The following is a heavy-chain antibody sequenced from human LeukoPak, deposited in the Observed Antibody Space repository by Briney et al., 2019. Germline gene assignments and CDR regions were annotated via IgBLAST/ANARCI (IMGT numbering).Heavy chain of an antibody. Sequence: SGTLSLTCTVSGGSISSYYWSWIRQPAGKGLEWIGRIYTSGSTNYNPSLKSRVTMSVDTSKNQFSLKLSSVTAADTAVYYCARDSSAYCSSTSCYTGYYYGMDAWGQGTTVTVSS. J-gene: IGHJ6*02. CDR1: GGSISSYY. CDR3: ARDSSAYCSSTSCYTGYYYGMDA. CDR2: IYTSGST. D-gene: IGHD2-2*02. V-gene: IGHV4-4*07.